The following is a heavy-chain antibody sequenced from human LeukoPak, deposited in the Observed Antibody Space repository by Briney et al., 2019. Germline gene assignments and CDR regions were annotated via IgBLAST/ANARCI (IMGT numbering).Heavy chain of an antibody. Sequence: ASVKVSCKASGYSFTSYGISWVRQAPGQGLEWMGRISAYNGNTDYAQKFLGRVTMTTDTSTSTAYMEVRSLRSDDTAVYYCARTISSGWYFFDYWGQGTLVTVSS. CDR1: GYSFTSYG. V-gene: IGHV1-18*01. J-gene: IGHJ4*02. CDR2: ISAYNGNT. CDR3: ARTISSGWYFFDY. D-gene: IGHD6-19*01.